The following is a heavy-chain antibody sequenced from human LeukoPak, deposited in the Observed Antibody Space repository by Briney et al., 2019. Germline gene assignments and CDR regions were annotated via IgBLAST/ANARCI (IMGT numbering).Heavy chain of an antibody. D-gene: IGHD3-22*01. CDR3: ASDLGYDSSGSWFDP. J-gene: IGHJ5*02. CDR1: GGTFSIYA. V-gene: IGHV1-69*05. Sequence: SVKVSCKASGGTFSIYAISWVRQAPGQGLEWMGGIIPIFGTANYAQKFQGRVTITTDESTSTAYMELSSLRSEDTAVYYCASDLGYDSSGSWFDPWGQGTLVTVSS. CDR2: IIPIFGTA.